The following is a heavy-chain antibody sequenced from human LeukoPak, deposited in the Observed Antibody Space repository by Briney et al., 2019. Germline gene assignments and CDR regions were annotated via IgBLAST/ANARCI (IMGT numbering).Heavy chain of an antibody. J-gene: IGHJ4*02. CDR3: AKDQKVGATSHY. CDR2: SSGSGGST. CDR1: GFTYWSLD. V-gene: IGHV3-23*01. D-gene: IGHD1-26*01. Sequence: GGPVTLLCAAFGFTYWSLDMLGPPRAPGKGLVGVSASSGSGGSTYYADAVKGRFTISRDNSKNTLYLEMNTLRPEDTAVYYCAKDQKVGATSHYWRQGTLVTVPS.